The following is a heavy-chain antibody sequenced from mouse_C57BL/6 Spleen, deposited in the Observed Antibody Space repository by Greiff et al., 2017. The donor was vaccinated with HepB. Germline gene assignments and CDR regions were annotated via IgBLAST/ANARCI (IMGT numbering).Heavy chain of an antibody. V-gene: IGHV1-9*01. J-gene: IGHJ2*01. Sequence: VQLQQSGAELMKPGASVKLSCKASGYTFTGYWIAWVKQRPGHGLEWIGDIFPGSGSTNYNEKFKGKATFTVDTSSNTAYMQLSSLTSEDSAVYYCARVGYGRVFDYWGQGTTLTVSS. CDR2: IFPGSGST. CDR1: GYTFTGYW. CDR3: ARVGYGRVFDY. D-gene: IGHD1-1*01.